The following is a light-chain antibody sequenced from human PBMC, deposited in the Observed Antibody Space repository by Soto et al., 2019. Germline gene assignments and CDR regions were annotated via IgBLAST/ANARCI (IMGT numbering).Light chain of an antibody. CDR2: DAS. V-gene: IGKV1-5*01. Sequence: DLQMTQSPSTLSASVGDRVTITCRASQTIGTWLAWYQQKPGKAPKFLIFDASSLESGVPSKFSGSGSGTEFTLTISRLQPDDFATYYCHQYNSHSWTSGQGTKVEIK. CDR3: HQYNSHSWT. CDR1: QTIGTW. J-gene: IGKJ1*01.